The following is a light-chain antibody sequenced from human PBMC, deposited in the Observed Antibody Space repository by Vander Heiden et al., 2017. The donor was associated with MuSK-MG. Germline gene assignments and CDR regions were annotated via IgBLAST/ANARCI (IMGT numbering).Light chain of an antibody. Sequence: EIVLTQSPATLSLSPGERATLSCRASQSVSSYLAWYQQKPGQAPRLLIYDASNRATGIPARFSGSGSGTDFTLTISSLEPEDFAVYYCLQRRNEPYTLGQGTKMEIK. CDR2: DAS. CDR1: QSVSSY. CDR3: LQRRNEPYT. V-gene: IGKV3-11*01. J-gene: IGKJ2*01.